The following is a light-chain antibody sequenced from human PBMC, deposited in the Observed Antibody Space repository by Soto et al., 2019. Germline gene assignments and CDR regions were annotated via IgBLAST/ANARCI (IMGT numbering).Light chain of an antibody. J-gene: IGLJ7*01. CDR1: SSDVGGYKY. Sequence: QSALTQPASVSGSPGQSITISCTGTSSDVGGYKYVSWYQHHPGKAPKLMIYEVSNRPSGVSNRFSGSKSGNTASLTISGLQAEDEADYYCFSYADTKLFVFGSGTQLTVL. CDR3: FSYADTKLFV. V-gene: IGLV2-14*01. CDR2: EVS.